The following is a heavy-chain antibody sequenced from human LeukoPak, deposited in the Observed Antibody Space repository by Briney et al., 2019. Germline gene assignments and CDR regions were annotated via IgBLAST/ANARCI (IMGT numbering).Heavy chain of an antibody. CDR2: INPNSGGT. V-gene: IGHV1-2*02. CDR3: AKGGISLVRGSFDY. J-gene: IGHJ4*02. CDR1: GYTFTGYY. Sequence: ASVKVSCKASGYTFTGYYMHWVRQAPGQGLEWMGWINPNSGGTNYAQKFQGRVTMTRDTSISTAYMELSRLRSDDTAVYYCAKGGISLVRGSFDYWGQGALVTVSS. D-gene: IGHD3-10*01.